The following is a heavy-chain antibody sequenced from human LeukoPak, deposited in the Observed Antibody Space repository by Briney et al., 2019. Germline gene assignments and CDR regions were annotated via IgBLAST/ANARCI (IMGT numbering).Heavy chain of an antibody. V-gene: IGHV3-74*01. CDR3: ARDRSSLGLWFGELRN. J-gene: IGHJ4*02. CDR1: GFTFNSYW. CDR2: IYSDGSST. D-gene: IGHD3-10*01. Sequence: GGSLRLSCAASGFTFNSYWMHWVPQAPGKGLVWVSRIYSDGSSTNYADSVKGRFTISRDNAKNTLYLQMNSLRAEDTAVYYCARDRSSLGLWFGELRNWGQGTLVTVSS.